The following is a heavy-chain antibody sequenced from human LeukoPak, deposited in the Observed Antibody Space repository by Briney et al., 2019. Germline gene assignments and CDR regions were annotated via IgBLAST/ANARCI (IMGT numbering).Heavy chain of an antibody. J-gene: IGHJ6*02. CDR3: ARGRGYCSGGSCYRYYYYGMDV. CDR2: INHSGST. D-gene: IGHD2-15*01. V-gene: IGHV4-34*01. Sequence: SETLSLTCAVYGGSFSGYYWSWIRQPPGKGLEWIGEINHSGSTNYNPSLKSRVTISVDTSKNQFSLELSSVTAAGTAVYYCARGRGYCSGGSCYRYYYYGMDVWGQGTTVTVSS. CDR1: GGSFSGYY.